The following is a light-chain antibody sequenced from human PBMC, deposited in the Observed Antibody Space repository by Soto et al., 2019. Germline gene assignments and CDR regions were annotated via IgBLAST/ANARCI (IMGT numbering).Light chain of an antibody. CDR1: QYVGTR. V-gene: IGKV3-11*01. Sequence: IVLTQSPATLPSSPGETATLACSASQYVGTRLAWYPHKPGQAPRLLIYYTSYRDTGILARFSRSGAGTDFTLPINSLAPEDVAIYYCRQRQSSTRTFGQGTNVDIK. CDR2: YTS. J-gene: IGKJ1*01. CDR3: RQRQSSTRT.